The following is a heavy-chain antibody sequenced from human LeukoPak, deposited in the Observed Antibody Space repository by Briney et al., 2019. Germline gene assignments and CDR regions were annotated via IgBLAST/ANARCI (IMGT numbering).Heavy chain of an antibody. CDR3: ATLGDDSSGYYPKGVDY. CDR2: INPNSGGT. Sequence: GASVKVSCKASGYTFTGYYMHLVRQAPGQGLEWMGWINPNSGGTNYAQKFQGRVTMTRDTSISTAYMELSSLRSEDTAVYYCATLGDDSSGYYPKGVDYWGQGTLVTVSS. J-gene: IGHJ4*02. CDR1: GYTFTGYY. V-gene: IGHV1-2*02. D-gene: IGHD3-22*01.